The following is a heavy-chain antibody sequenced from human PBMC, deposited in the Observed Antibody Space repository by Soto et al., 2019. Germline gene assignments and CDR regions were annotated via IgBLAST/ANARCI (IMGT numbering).Heavy chain of an antibody. J-gene: IGHJ6*02. CDR2: IYYTGST. V-gene: IGHV4-30-4*02. CDR1: GGSTRRVDYY. Sequence: SETLSLTGNVSGGSTRRVDYYWTWIRRSPRKGLEWIGYIYYTGSTFYSPSLKSLLPISLDSSENRCSLDMNSMTAADAAVYFCAIVSGHNTGYYSVYFMNVWRQGTTVTVSS. CDR3: AIVSGHNTGYYSVYFMNV. D-gene: IGHD5-18*01.